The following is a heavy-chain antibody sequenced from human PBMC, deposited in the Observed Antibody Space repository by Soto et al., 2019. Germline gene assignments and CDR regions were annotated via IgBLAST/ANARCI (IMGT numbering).Heavy chain of an antibody. CDR3: AREVFRYFDL. Sequence: QVHLVQSGAEVKKPGASVKVSCKASGYTLTRYGITWVRQAPGQGLEWMGSISAYNANTNYAQKLQGRLTMITDTSTSTAYMELRSLTSDDTAVYYCAREVFRYFDLWGRGTLVSVSS. CDR1: GYTLTRYG. J-gene: IGHJ2*01. CDR2: ISAYNANT. V-gene: IGHV1-18*01. D-gene: IGHD1-20*01.